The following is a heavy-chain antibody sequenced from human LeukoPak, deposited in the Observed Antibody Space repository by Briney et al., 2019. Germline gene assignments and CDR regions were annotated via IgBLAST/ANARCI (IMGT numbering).Heavy chain of an antibody. CDR2: ISWNSGSI. D-gene: IGHD1-20*01. Sequence: SLKISCAASGFTFDDYAMHWVRQAPGKGLEWVSGISWNSGSIGYADSVKGRFTISRDNAKNSLYLQMNSLRAEDTALYYCAGVDALITGTPYWGQGTLVTVSS. CDR3: AGVDALITGTPY. CDR1: GFTFDDYA. V-gene: IGHV3-9*01. J-gene: IGHJ4*02.